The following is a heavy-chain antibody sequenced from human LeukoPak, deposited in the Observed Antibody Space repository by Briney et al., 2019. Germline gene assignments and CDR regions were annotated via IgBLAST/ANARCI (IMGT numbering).Heavy chain of an antibody. D-gene: IGHD1-7*01. CDR3: ARSRNWNYRYSPNDY. Sequence: GASVKVSCKASGYTFTSYTMNWVRQAPGQGLEWMGWINTNTGNPTYAQGFTGRFVFSLDTSVSTAYLQISSLKAEDTAVYYCARSRNWNYRYSPNDYWGQGTLVTVSS. CDR2: INTNTGNP. V-gene: IGHV7-4-1*02. CDR1: GYTFTSYT. J-gene: IGHJ4*02.